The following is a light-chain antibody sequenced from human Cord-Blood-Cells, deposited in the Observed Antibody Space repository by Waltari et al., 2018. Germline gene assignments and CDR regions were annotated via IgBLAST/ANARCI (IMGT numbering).Light chain of an antibody. CDR3: SSYTSSSTLV. CDR1: SSDVGGYNY. V-gene: IGLV2-14*01. Sequence: QSALTQPAPVSGSPGQSITISSTGTSSDVGGYNYVSWYQQHPGKAPKLMIYDVSNRPSGVSNRFSGSKSGNTASLTISGLQAEDEADYYCSSYTSSSTLVFGTGTKVTVL. J-gene: IGLJ1*01. CDR2: DVS.